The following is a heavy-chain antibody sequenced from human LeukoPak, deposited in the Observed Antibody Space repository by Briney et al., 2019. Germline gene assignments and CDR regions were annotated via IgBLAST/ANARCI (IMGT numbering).Heavy chain of an antibody. D-gene: IGHD2-15*01. Sequence: GASVKVSCKASGYTFTSYYMHWVRQAPGQGLEWMGIINPSGGSTSYADSVKGRFTISRDNAKNTLYLQMNSLRAEDTAVYYCAREGIWDAFDIWGQGTMVTVSS. CDR1: GYTFTSYY. V-gene: IGHV1-46*04. CDR2: INPSGGST. J-gene: IGHJ3*02. CDR3: AREGIWDAFDI.